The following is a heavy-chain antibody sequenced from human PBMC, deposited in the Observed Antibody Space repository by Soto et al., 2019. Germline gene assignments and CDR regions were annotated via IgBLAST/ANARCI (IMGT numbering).Heavy chain of an antibody. V-gene: IGHV1-69*06. CDR3: ARDIDCSSTSCLTSYYYYYGMDV. D-gene: IGHD2-2*01. J-gene: IGHJ6*02. CDR1: GGTFSSYA. CDR2: IIPIFGTA. Sequence: SVKVSCKASGGTFSSYAISRVRQAPGQGLEWMGGIIPIFGTANYAQKFQGRVTITADKSTSTAYMELSSLRSEDTAVYYCARDIDCSSTSCLTSYYYYYGMDVWGQGTTVTVSS.